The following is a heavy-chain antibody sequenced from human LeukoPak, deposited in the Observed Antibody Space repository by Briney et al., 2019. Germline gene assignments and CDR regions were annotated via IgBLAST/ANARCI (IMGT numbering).Heavy chain of an antibody. V-gene: IGHV3-23*01. CDR3: AKGRDLYDFWSGYYSYYFDY. Sequence: GGSVRLSCAASGFTFSSYDVSWVRQAPGKGLEWVSAISGSGDRTHYADSVKGRFTISRENSKNTLYLQINSLRAEDTAVYYCAKGRDLYDFWSGYYSYYFDYWGQGTLVTVSS. CDR2: ISGSGDRT. CDR1: GFTFSSYD. D-gene: IGHD3-3*01. J-gene: IGHJ4*02.